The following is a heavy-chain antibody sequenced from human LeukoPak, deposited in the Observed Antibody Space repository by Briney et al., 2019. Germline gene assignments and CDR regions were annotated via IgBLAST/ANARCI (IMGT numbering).Heavy chain of an antibody. D-gene: IGHD3-22*01. J-gene: IGHJ4*02. Sequence: GGSLRLSCVASGFTFNTYSMNCVRQTPGRGLEWVSYISTTSATIYYADSVKGRFTISRDNVKNSLYLQMSSLRAEDTALYYCARGGYSPDYWGQGTLVTVSS. CDR2: ISTTSATI. V-gene: IGHV3-48*01. CDR3: ARGGYSPDY. CDR1: GFTFNTYS.